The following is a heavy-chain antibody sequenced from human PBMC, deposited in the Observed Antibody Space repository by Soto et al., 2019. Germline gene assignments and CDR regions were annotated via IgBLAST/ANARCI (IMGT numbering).Heavy chain of an antibody. CDR2: VYNSGST. CDR3: ARYRREAVAGYTLDN. D-gene: IGHD6-13*01. CDR1: GGSVSSSPSY. V-gene: IGHV4-61*01. J-gene: IGHJ4*02. Sequence: SETLSLTCSVAGGSVSSSPSYWNWIRQPPGKGLEWIGYVYNSGSTNYNPSLKSRVTISEDTSKSQFSLKVNSMTAADTAVYYCARYRREAVAGYTLDNWGQGILVTVSS.